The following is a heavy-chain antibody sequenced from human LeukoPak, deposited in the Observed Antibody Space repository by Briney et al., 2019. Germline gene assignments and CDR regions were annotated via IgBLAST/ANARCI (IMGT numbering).Heavy chain of an antibody. D-gene: IGHD1-7*01. J-gene: IGHJ4*02. V-gene: IGHV3-48*03. Sequence: PGGSLRLSCPASGFAFSTYEMNWVRQAPGKGLEWVSYISSSADSIYYADSVEGRFTISRDNAKNSLYLQVDSLRAEDTAVYYCTRSPGNWNYASDYWGQGTLVTVSS. CDR2: ISSSADSI. CDR3: TRSPGNWNYASDY. CDR1: GFAFSTYE.